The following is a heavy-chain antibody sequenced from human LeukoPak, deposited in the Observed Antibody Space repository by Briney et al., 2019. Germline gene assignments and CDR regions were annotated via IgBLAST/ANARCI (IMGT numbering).Heavy chain of an antibody. Sequence: SETLSLTCTVSGGSINDASWNWIRQPPGQGLEWIGYIYHSGGTNYNPSLKSRVTISLDTSKNQFSLKLSSVTAADTAVYYCARHGGSGSYLYYFDYWGQGTLVTVSS. CDR2: IYHSGGT. CDR1: GGSINDAS. D-gene: IGHD3-10*01. J-gene: IGHJ4*02. CDR3: ARHGGSGSYLYYFDY. V-gene: IGHV4-59*01.